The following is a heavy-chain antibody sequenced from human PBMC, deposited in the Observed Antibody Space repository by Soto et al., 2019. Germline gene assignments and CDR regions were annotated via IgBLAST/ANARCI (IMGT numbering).Heavy chain of an antibody. CDR1: GFSFSKFA. CDR2: ISGDGEST. J-gene: IGHJ4*02. Sequence: EVQLLESGGGVVQPGGALRLSCAASGFSFSKFAVSWVRQAPGKGLEWVSAISGDGESTFYVDSVKGRFTISRDNAKNSVYLQMNSLRAEDTAVYYCARDLVAAAADYWGQGTLVNVSS. CDR3: ARDLVAAAADY. V-gene: IGHV3-23*01. D-gene: IGHD6-13*01.